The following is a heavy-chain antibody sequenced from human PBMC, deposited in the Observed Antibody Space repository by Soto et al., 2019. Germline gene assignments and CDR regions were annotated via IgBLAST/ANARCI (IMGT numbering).Heavy chain of an antibody. V-gene: IGHV4-39*01. CDR2: IYYSGYT. CDR1: GDSTTSDAYY. CDR3: ARPRFLAGPRWAFDI. Sequence: SETLSLTCSVSGDSTTSDAYYWGWIRQPPGKGLEWLGSIYYSGYTYYNPSLKSRVTISVDTSKNQFSLKLSSVTAADTAVYYCARPRFLAGPRWAFDIWGQGTMVTVS. J-gene: IGHJ3*02. D-gene: IGHD3-3*01.